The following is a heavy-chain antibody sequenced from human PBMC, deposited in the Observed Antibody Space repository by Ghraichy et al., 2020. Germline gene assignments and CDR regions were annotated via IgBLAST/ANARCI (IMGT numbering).Heavy chain of an antibody. J-gene: IGHJ6*02. D-gene: IGHD3-10*01. CDR2: ISYDGSNK. Sequence: GGSLRLSCAASGFTFSSYAMHWVRQAPGKGLEWVAVISYDGSNKYYADSVKGRFTISRDNSKNTLYLQMNSLRAEDTAVYYCARDYLEPQLLLWFGDNYYYYGMDVWGQGTTVTVSS. CDR1: GFTFSSYA. V-gene: IGHV3-30-3*01. CDR3: ARDYLEPQLLLWFGDNYYYYGMDV.